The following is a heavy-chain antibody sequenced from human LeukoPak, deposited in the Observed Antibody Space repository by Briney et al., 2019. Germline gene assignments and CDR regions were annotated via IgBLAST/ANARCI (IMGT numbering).Heavy chain of an antibody. CDR1: GFTFDDYA. CDR2: ISWNSGSI. CDR3: AKDMSFVYCSSTSCETPTTFDY. D-gene: IGHD2-2*01. V-gene: IGHV3-9*01. J-gene: IGHJ4*02. Sequence: GGSLRLSCAASGFTFDDYAMHWVRQAPGKGLEWVSGISWNSGSIGYADSVKGRFTISRDNAKNSLYLQMNSLRAEDTALYYCAKDMSFVYCSSTSCETPTTFDYWGQGTLVTVSS.